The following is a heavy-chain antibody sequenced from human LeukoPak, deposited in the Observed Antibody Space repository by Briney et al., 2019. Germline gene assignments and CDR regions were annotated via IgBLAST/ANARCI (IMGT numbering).Heavy chain of an antibody. V-gene: IGHV4-39*01. J-gene: IGHJ4*02. CDR3: ARSSRAVAGTLDY. D-gene: IGHD6-19*01. CDR2: IYYSGST. Sequence: PSETLSLTCTVSGASVTSSSYYWGWIRQPPGKGLKWIGIIYYSGSTYYNPSLKSRVTISVDTSKNQFSLKLSSVTAADTAVYYCARSSRAVAGTLDYWGQGTLVTVSS. CDR1: GASVTSSSYY.